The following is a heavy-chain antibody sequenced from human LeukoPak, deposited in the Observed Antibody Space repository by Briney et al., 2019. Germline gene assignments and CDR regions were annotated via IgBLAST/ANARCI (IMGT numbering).Heavy chain of an antibody. Sequence: SETLSFTCAVYSGSFSGYYWSWIRQPPGKGLEWIGEINHSGSTNYNPSLKSRVTISIDTSKNQFSLKLSSVTAADTAVYYCARDHGLFHMFDPWGQGTLVTVSS. CDR1: SGSFSGYY. CDR3: ARDHGLFHMFDP. CDR2: INHSGST. D-gene: IGHD2-21*01. V-gene: IGHV4-34*01. J-gene: IGHJ5*02.